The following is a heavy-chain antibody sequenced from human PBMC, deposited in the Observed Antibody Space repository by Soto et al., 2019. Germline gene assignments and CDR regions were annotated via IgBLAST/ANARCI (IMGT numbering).Heavy chain of an antibody. CDR3: AKDTTVAVVLWHGAFDI. CDR1: GFTFDDYA. Sequence: PGGSLRLSCAASGFTFDDYAMHWVRQAPGKGLEWVSGISWNSGSIGYADSVKGRFTISRDNAKNSLYLQMNSLRAEDTALYYCAKDTTVAVVLWHGAFDIWGQGTMVTVSS. D-gene: IGHD6-19*01. J-gene: IGHJ3*02. V-gene: IGHV3-9*01. CDR2: ISWNSGSI.